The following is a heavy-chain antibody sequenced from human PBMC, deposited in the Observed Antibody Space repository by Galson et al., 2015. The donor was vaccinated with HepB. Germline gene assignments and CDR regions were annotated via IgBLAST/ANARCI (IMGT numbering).Heavy chain of an antibody. Sequence: SLRLSCAASESTFSTYWMTWVRQAPGKGLEWVASISQDGSETYYVDSVKGRFTISRDNAKNSLFLQMNSLRGEDTAVFYCARGLWTYDLWGRGTLVAVSS. CDR1: ESTFSTYW. J-gene: IGHJ2*01. CDR2: ISQDGSET. D-gene: IGHD1-7*01. V-gene: IGHV3-7*01. CDR3: ARGLWTYDL.